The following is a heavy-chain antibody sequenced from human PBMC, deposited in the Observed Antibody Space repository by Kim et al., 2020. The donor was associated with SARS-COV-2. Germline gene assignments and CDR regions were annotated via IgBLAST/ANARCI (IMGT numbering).Heavy chain of an antibody. CDR3: ARDRTFDYYYGMDV. V-gene: IGHV1-18*01. J-gene: IGHJ6*02. Sequence: AQKLQGRVTMTTDTSTSTAYMELRSLRSDDTAVYYCARDRTFDYYYGMDVWGQGTTVTVSS.